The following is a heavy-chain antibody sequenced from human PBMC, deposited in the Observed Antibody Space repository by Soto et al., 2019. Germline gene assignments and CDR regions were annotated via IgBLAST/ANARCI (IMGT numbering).Heavy chain of an antibody. CDR3: AGDREWFGVHHWDAFDI. V-gene: IGHV1-18*01. CDR1: GYTFTSYG. CDR2: ISAYNGNK. D-gene: IGHD3-10*01. Sequence: ASVKVSFTASGYTFTSYGITWERQAPGQGLEWMGWISAYNGNKTCAQKLQGRVTMSTDTSESTAYMELRSLRSDDTAVYYCAGDREWFGVHHWDAFDIWGQGTMVTVSS. J-gene: IGHJ3*02.